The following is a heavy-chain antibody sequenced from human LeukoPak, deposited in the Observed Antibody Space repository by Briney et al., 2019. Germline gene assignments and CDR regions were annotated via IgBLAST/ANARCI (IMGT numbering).Heavy chain of an antibody. CDR2: MYSSGST. CDR1: GGSISSSSYY. Sequence: PSETLSLTCTDSGGSISSSSYYWGWIRQPPGKGLEWIGSMYSSGSTYYNPSLKSRVTISVDTSKNQFSLKLSSVTAADTAVYYCARSGSGYLRYYFDYWGQGTLVTVSS. J-gene: IGHJ4*02. V-gene: IGHV4-39*07. CDR3: ARSGSGYLRYYFDY. D-gene: IGHD5-12*01.